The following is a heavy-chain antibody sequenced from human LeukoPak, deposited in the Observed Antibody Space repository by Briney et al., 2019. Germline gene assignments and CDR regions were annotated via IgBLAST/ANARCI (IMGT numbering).Heavy chain of an antibody. J-gene: IGHJ4*02. CDR3: ARDTIGAPHSSGWSDYVFDY. CDR1: GYTFTSYY. Sequence: GASVKVSCKASGYTFTSYYMHWVRQAPGQGLEWMGIINPSGGSTSYAQKFQGRVTITADKSTSTAYMELSSLRSEDTAVYYCARDTIGAPHSSGWSDYVFDYWGQGTLVTVSS. CDR2: INPSGGST. D-gene: IGHD6-19*01. V-gene: IGHV1-46*01.